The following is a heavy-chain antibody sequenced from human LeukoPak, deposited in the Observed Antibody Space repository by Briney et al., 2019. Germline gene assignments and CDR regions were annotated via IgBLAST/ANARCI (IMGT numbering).Heavy chain of an antibody. V-gene: IGHV3-74*01. CDR2: ITGDGSDI. CDR1: GFALNKYW. J-gene: IGHJ5*02. CDR3: ARDAYTTTSNWLDP. D-gene: IGHD4-17*01. Sequence: GGSLRLSCEASGFALNKYWMHWVRQAPWKGLGWVARITGDGSDIAYADSVKGRLTVSRDDAKNILFLQMTSLRVEDTAIYYCARDAYTTTSNWLDPWGQGTLVTVCS.